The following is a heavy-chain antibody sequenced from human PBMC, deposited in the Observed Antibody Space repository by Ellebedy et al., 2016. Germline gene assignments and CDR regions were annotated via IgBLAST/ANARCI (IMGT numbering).Heavy chain of an antibody. CDR2: INSDGSST. V-gene: IGHV3-74*01. Sequence: GESLKISCAASGFTFSSYWMHWVRQAPGKGLVWVSRINSDGSSTSYADSVKGRFTISRDNAKNTLYLQMNSLRAEDTAVYYCAKEIGVWGAVAGYDYWGQGTLVTVSS. CDR1: GFTFSSYW. J-gene: IGHJ4*02. D-gene: IGHD6-19*01. CDR3: AKEIGVWGAVAGYDY.